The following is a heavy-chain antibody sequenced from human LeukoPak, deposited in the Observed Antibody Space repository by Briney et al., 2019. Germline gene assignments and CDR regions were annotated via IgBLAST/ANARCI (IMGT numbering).Heavy chain of an antibody. V-gene: IGHV1-69*04. Sequence: SVKVSCKASGGTFSSYAISWVRQAPGQGLEWMGRIIPILGIANYAQKFQGRVTITADKSTSTAYMELSSLRSEDTAVYYCARELAGASGDYWGQGTLVTVSS. CDR3: ARELAGASGDY. J-gene: IGHJ4*02. D-gene: IGHD6-19*01. CDR2: IIPILGIA. CDR1: GGTFSSYA.